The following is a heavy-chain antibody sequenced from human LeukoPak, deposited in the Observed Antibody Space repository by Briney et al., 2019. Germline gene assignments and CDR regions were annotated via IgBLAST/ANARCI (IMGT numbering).Heavy chain of an antibody. CDR2: ISGSGGST. V-gene: IGHV3-23*01. CDR3: AKGDYSSSWYGGFFDY. D-gene: IGHD6-13*01. J-gene: IGHJ4*02. Sequence: GGSLRLSCAASGFTFSSYAMSWVRQAPGKGLEWVSAISGSGGSTYYADSVKGRFTISRDNSKNTLYLQMNSLRAEDTAVYYCAKGDYSSSWYGGFFDYWGQGTLVTVSS. CDR1: GFTFSSYA.